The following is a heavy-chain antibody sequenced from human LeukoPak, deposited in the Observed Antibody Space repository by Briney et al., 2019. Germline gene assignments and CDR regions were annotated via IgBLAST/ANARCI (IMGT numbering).Heavy chain of an antibody. J-gene: IGHJ6*03. D-gene: IGHD3-10*01. CDR1: GGSISSSSYY. V-gene: IGHV4-39*07. Sequence: SETLSLTCTVSGGSISSSSYYWGWIRQPPGKGLEWIGSIYHSGSTYYNPSLKSRVTISVDTSRNQFSLKLSSVTAADTAVYYCARVYDSGSQAYFYYMDVWGKGTTVTISS. CDR2: IYHSGST. CDR3: ARVYDSGSQAYFYYMDV.